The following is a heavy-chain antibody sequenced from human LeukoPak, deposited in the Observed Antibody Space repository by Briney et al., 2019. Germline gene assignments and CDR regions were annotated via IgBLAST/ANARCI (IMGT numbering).Heavy chain of an antibody. CDR2: IYYSGST. V-gene: IGHV4-59*01. D-gene: IGHD3-9*01. CDR3: ARVTGYTIEDYFDY. CDR1: GGSISSYY. Sequence: SETLSLTCTVSGGSISSYYWSWVRQPPGKGLEWIGYIYYSGSTNYNPSLKSQVTISVKTSKNQFSLKLRSVTAADTAVYYCARVTGYTIEDYFDYWGQGTLVTVSS. J-gene: IGHJ4*02.